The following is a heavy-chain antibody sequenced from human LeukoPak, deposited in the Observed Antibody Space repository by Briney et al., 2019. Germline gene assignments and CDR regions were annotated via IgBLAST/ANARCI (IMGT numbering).Heavy chain of an antibody. D-gene: IGHD3-22*01. V-gene: IGHV3-48*04. Sequence: PGGSLRLSCAASGFTFSSYSIDWVRQAPGKGLEWLSYISSSSSTIYYADSVKGRFTISRDNAKNSVYLQMNSLRAEDTAVYYCARVWNSGYTKDYWGQGTLVTVSS. CDR2: ISSSSSTI. J-gene: IGHJ4*02. CDR1: GFTFSSYS. CDR3: ARVWNSGYTKDY.